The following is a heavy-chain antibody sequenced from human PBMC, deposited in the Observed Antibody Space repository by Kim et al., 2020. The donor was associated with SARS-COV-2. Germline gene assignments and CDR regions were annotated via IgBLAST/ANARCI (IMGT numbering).Heavy chain of an antibody. Sequence: GGSLRLSCAASGFTFSSYGMHWVRQAPGKGLEWVAVIWYDGSNKYYADSVKGRFTISRDNSKNTLYLQMNSLRAEDTAVYYCARTYFNPNPSYGMDVWGQGTTVNVSS. D-gene: IGHD3-10*01. V-gene: IGHV3-33*01. CDR1: GFTFSSYG. CDR2: IWYDGSNK. J-gene: IGHJ6*02. CDR3: ARTYFNPNPSYGMDV.